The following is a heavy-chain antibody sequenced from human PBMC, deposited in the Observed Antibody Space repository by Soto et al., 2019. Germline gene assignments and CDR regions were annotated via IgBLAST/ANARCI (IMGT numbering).Heavy chain of an antibody. CDR2: IYYSGST. CDR1: GGSISSGGYY. D-gene: IGHD3-3*01. J-gene: IGHJ6*02. CDR3: ARHVLRFLEGLSNGMDV. Sequence: SETLSLTCTVSGGSISSGGYYWSWIRQHPGKGLEWIGYIYYSGSTYYNPSLKSRVTISVDTSKNQFSLKLSSVTAADTAVYYCARHVLRFLEGLSNGMDVWGQGTTVTVSS. V-gene: IGHV4-31*03.